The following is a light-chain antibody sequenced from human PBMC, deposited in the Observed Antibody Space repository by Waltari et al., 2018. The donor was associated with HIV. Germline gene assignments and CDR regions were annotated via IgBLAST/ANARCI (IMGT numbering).Light chain of an antibody. V-gene: IGLV2-11*01. CDR2: DVS. Sequence: QSALTQPRSASGSPGQSVTISCTGTSSAVGGYNYVPWYHQHPGKAPKLMIYDVSQRPSGVPDRFSGSKSGNTASLTISGLQAEDEADYYCCSYAGSYTVYVFGTGTKVTVL. CDR1: SSAVGGYNY. J-gene: IGLJ1*01. CDR3: CSYAGSYTVYV.